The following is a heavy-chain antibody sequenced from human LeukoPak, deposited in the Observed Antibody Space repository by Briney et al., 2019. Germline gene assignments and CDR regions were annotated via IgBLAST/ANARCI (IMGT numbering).Heavy chain of an antibody. D-gene: IGHD3-3*01. J-gene: IGHJ3*02. CDR2: IRYDGSNK. CDR1: GFTFSNYG. V-gene: IGHV3-30*02. Sequence: PGGSLRLSCAASGFTFSNYGMHWVRQAPGKGLEWVAFIRYDGSNKYYADSVKGRFTISRDNSKNTLYLQMNSLRAEDTAVYYCANGGYDFWSGYPRIDAFDIWGQGTMVTVSS. CDR3: ANGGYDFWSGYPRIDAFDI.